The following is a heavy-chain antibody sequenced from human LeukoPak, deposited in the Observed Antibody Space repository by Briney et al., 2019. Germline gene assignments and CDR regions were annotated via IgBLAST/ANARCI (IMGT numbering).Heavy chain of an antibody. Sequence: GGSLRPSCAASGFTFDDYAMHWVRQAQGKGLGWVSLISWDGDTIYYASSVKGRFTISRDNSKNSLYLQMSSVRAEDTALYYCAKGGYYYDSSGYYVLDVWGKGTTVTVSS. D-gene: IGHD3-22*01. CDR2: ISWDGDTI. V-gene: IGHV3-43D*03. CDR3: AKGGYYYDSSGYYVLDV. CDR1: GFTFDDYA. J-gene: IGHJ6*04.